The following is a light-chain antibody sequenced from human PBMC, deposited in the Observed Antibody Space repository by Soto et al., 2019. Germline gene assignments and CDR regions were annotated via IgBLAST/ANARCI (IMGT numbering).Light chain of an antibody. V-gene: IGKV3D-20*02. CDR3: QQRNSWPPTFT. Sequence: EIVLTQSPGTLSLSPGERATLSCRTSQSISSGYLAWYQQKPGQAPGLLIYGASNRATGIPDRFSGNGSGTDFTLTISSLEPEDFAVYYCQQRNSWPPTFTFGQGTRLEIK. CDR2: GAS. J-gene: IGKJ5*01. CDR1: QSISSGY.